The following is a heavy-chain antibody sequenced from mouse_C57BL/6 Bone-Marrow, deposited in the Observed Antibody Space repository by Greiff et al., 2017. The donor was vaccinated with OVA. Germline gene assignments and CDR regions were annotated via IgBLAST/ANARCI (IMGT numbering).Heavy chain of an antibody. J-gene: IGHJ4*01. CDR3: ARGGDYYGSSYEGSRYAMDY. CDR1: GYTFTGYW. CDR2: ILPGSGST. Sequence: QVQLQQSGAELMKPGASVKLSCKATGYTFTGYWIEWVKQRPGHGLEWIGEILPGSGSTNYNEKFKGKATFTADTSSNTAYMQLSSLTTEDSAIYYCARGGDYYGSSYEGSRYAMDYWGQGTSVTVSS. D-gene: IGHD1-1*01. V-gene: IGHV1-9*01.